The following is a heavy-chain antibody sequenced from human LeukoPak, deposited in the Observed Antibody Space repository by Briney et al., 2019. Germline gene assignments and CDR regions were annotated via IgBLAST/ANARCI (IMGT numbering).Heavy chain of an antibody. CDR2: IIPIFGTA. J-gene: IGHJ5*02. CDR1: GGTFSSYA. V-gene: IGHV1-69*06. D-gene: IGHD6-19*01. CDR3: AREVFRIAVAGANWFDP. Sequence: GASVKVSCKASGGTFSSYAISWVRQAPGQGLEWMGGIIPIFGTANYAQKFQGRVTITADKSTSTAYMELSSLRSEDTAVYYCAREVFRIAVAGANWFDPWGQGTLVTVSS.